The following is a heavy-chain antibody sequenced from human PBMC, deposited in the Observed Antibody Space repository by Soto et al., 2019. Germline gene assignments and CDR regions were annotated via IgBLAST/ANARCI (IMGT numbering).Heavy chain of an antibody. CDR2: IIPIFGTA. D-gene: IGHD3-3*01. CDR1: GGTFSSYA. CDR3: ARPNRGGDFWSGYQYYYYYGMDV. J-gene: IGHJ6*02. V-gene: IGHV1-69*13. Sequence: ASVKVSCKASGGTFSSYAISWVRQAPGQGLEWMGGIIPIFGTANYAQKFQGRVTITADESTSTAYMELSSLRSEDTVVYYCARPNRGGDFWSGYQYYYYYGMDVWGQGTTVTVSS.